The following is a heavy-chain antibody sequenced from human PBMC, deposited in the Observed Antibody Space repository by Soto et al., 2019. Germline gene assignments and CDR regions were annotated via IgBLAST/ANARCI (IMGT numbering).Heavy chain of an antibody. CDR2: ISYGGST. Sequence: PSETLSLTCTVSGVSMSSHYWTWLRQPPGKGLEWIGYISYGGSTYYNPSLKSRVTISADTSRNQFSLKLSSVIAADTATYYCARADPDASVGYWGQGTLVTVSS. D-gene: IGHD3-16*01. V-gene: IGHV4-59*11. CDR3: ARADPDASVGY. CDR1: GVSMSSHY. J-gene: IGHJ4*02.